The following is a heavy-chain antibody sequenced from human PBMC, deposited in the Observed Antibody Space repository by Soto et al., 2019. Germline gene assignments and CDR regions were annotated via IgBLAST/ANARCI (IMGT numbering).Heavy chain of an antibody. CDR1: GYTFTGYY. V-gene: IGHV1-2*04. Sequence: ASVKVSCKASGYTFTGYYMHWVRQAPGQGLEWMGWINPNSGGTNYGQKFQGWVTMTRDTSISTAYMELSRLRSDDTAVYYCARGGWCSSTSCYSYGMDVWGQGTTVTVSS. CDR2: INPNSGGT. J-gene: IGHJ6*02. CDR3: ARGGWCSSTSCYSYGMDV. D-gene: IGHD2-2*01.